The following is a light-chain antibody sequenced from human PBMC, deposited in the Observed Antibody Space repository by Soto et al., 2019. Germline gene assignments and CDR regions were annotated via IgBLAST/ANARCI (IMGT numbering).Light chain of an antibody. CDR2: AAS. Sequence: DIQLTQSPSFLSASVGDRVTINCRASQGISSYLAWYQQKPGKAPKLLIYAASTLQSGVPSRFSGSGSGTEFTLTISSLQPEDFATYYYQQLNSYPGFGPGTKVDIK. J-gene: IGKJ3*01. CDR1: QGISSY. CDR3: QQLNSYPG. V-gene: IGKV1-9*01.